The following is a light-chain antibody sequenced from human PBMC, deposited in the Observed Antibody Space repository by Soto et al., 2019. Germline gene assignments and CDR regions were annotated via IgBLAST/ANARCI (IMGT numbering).Light chain of an antibody. J-gene: IGLJ3*02. V-gene: IGLV1-44*01. CDR2: SHD. CDR1: SSTIGSNT. Sequence: QSVLTQPPSASGPPGQRVTISCSGSSSTIGSNTVDWYQQLPGTAPKLLIYSHDQRPSGVPDRFSASRSGTSASLAISGLQPGDEGIDYCAVWGNNLHGPGVFGGGTKLTVL. CDR3: AVWGNNLHGPGV.